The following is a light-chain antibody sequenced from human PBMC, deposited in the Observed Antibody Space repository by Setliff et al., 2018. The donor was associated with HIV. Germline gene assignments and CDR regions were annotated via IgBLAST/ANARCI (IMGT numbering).Light chain of an antibody. Sequence: QSALTQPASVSGSPGQSITISCTGSATDIGNYESVSWYQQYPGEVPKRIIYDVTKRPSGISSRFSGSKSGNSAFLTISGLQAEDEADYYCSSYVSGDTGIFAGGTKVTVL. CDR2: DVT. V-gene: IGLV2-23*02. CDR3: SSYVSGDTGI. J-gene: IGLJ2*01. CDR1: ATDIGNYES.